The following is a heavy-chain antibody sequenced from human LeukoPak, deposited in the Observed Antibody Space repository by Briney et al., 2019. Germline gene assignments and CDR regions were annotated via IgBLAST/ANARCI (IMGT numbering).Heavy chain of an antibody. CDR3: TTVNPEYGSGSYDFDY. CDR1: GFTFSNAW. D-gene: IGHD3-10*01. J-gene: IGHJ4*02. CDR2: IKSKTDGGTT. Sequence: PGGSLRLSCAASGFTFSNAWMSWVRQAPGKGLGWVGRIKSKTDGGTTDYAAPVKGRFTISRDDSKNTLYLQMNSLKTEDTAVYYCTTVNPEYGSGSYDFDYWGQGTLVTVSS. V-gene: IGHV3-15*01.